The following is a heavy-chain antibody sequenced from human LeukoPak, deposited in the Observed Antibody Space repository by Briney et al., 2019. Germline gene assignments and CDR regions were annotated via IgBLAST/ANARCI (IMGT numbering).Heavy chain of an antibody. CDR3: ARELYGSGTYGFDY. CDR1: GFIFTKSA. V-gene: IGHV1-58*01. D-gene: IGHD3-10*01. J-gene: IGHJ4*02. CDR2: IVVGSGNT. Sequence: SVKVSCKASGFIFTKSALQWVRQARGQRLEWIGWIVVGSGNTDYAQKFQERVTITRDMFTSTAYMELSSLRSEDTAVYYCARELYGSGTYGFDYWGQGTLVTVSS.